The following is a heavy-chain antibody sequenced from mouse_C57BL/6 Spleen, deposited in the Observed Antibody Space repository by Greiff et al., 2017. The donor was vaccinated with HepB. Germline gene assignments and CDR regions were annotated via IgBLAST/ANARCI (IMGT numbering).Heavy chain of an antibody. CDR2: IYPGNSDT. J-gene: IGHJ4*01. D-gene: IGHD1-1*01. CDR1: GYTFTSYW. V-gene: IGHV1-5*01. CDR3: TRLITTVVANFPMDY. Sequence: SGTVLARPGASVKMSCKTSGYTFTSYWMHWVKQRPGQGLEWIGAIYPGNSDTSYNQKFKGKAKLTAVTSASTAYMELSSLTNEDSAVYYCTRLITTVVANFPMDYWGQGTSVTVSS.